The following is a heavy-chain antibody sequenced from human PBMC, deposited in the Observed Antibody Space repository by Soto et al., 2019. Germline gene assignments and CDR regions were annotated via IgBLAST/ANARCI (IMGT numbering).Heavy chain of an antibody. Sequence: SETLSLTCAVYGGSFSGYYWSWIRQPPGKGLEWIGGIYHSGSTYYNPSLRGRLTISVDTSKNYFSLKLTSVTAADTAVYYCARHMSMSNWFDPWGQGTLVTVSS. CDR2: IYHSGST. V-gene: IGHV4-34*01. D-gene: IGHD3-10*02. CDR1: GGSFSGYY. CDR3: ARHMSMSNWFDP. J-gene: IGHJ5*01.